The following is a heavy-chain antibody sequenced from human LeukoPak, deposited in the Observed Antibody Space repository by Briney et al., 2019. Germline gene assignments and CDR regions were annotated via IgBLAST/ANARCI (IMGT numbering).Heavy chain of an antibody. CDR1: GDSISNYY. CDR3: ARHSPTYYDFDY. Sequence: PSETLSLTCTVSGDSISNYYWTWLRQPPGKGLEWIGYIFHSGSTKYNPSLQSRVTISVDTSKNRLSLKLSSVTAADTAVYYCARHSPTYYDFDYWGQGTLVTVSS. J-gene: IGHJ4*02. D-gene: IGHD3-10*01. CDR2: IFHSGST. V-gene: IGHV4-59*08.